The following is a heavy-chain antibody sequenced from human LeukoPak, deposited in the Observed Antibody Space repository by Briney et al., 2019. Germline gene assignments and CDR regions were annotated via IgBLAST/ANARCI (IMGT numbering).Heavy chain of an antibody. CDR3: ARDSLTGSLDY. J-gene: IGHJ4*02. Sequence: GGSLRLSCAASGFTFSSYAMHWVRQAPGKGLEWVAVISYDGSNKYYADSVKGRFTISRDNSKNTLYLQVNSLRAEDTAVYYCARDSLTGSLDYWGQGTLVTVSS. CDR1: GFTFSSYA. V-gene: IGHV3-30*01. D-gene: IGHD7-27*01. CDR2: ISYDGSNK.